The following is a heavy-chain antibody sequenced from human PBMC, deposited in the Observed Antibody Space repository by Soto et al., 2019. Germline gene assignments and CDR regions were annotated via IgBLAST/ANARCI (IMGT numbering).Heavy chain of an antibody. CDR2: IIPILGIA. CDR1: GGTFSSYT. V-gene: IGHV1-69*02. CDR3: ARLHDFWSGYYSGFDY. Sequence: SVKVSCKASGGTFSSYTISWVRQAPGQGLEWMGRIIPILGIANYAQKFQGRVTITADKSTSTAYMELSSLRSEDTAVYYCARLHDFWSGYYSGFDYWGQGTLVTVSS. J-gene: IGHJ4*02. D-gene: IGHD3-3*01.